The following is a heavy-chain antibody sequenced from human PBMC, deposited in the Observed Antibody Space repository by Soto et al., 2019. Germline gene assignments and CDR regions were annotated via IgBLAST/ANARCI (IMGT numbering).Heavy chain of an antibody. D-gene: IGHD2-15*01. J-gene: IGHJ6*02. V-gene: IGHV3-33*01. CDR2: IWHDGSDI. Sequence: QVQLVESGGGVVQPGRSLRLSCVASGFTFSSDVMHWVRQAPGKGLEWVALIWHDGSDISYGDSVKGRFTISRDNAKNTLYLQMNSLRADATAVYYCARNLAVTITNYAMDVWGQGTTVTVSS. CDR3: ARNLAVTITNYAMDV. CDR1: GFTFSSDV.